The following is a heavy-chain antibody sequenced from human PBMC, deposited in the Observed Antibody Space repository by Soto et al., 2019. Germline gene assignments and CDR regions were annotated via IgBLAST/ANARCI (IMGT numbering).Heavy chain of an antibody. CDR3: ARVRYCSGGSCGFDY. CDR1: GYTFTGYY. CDR2: INPNSGGT. D-gene: IGHD2-15*01. J-gene: IGHJ4*02. V-gene: IGHV1-2*04. Sequence: EASVKVSCKASGYTFTGYYMHWVRQAPGQGLEWMGWINPNSGGTNYAQKFQGWVTMTRDTSISTAYMELSRLRSDDTAVYYCARVRYCSGGSCGFDYWGQGTLVTVSS.